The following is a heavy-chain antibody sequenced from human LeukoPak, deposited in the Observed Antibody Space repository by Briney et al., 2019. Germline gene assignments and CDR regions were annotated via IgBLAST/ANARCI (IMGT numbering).Heavy chain of an antibody. Sequence: PGGSLRLSCAASGFTFSSYGMHWVRQAPGKALEWVAVIWYDGSNKYYADSVKGRFTISRDNSKNTLYLQMNSLRAEDTAVYYCARDWNYHALGYWGQGTLVTVSS. CDR1: GFTFSSYG. J-gene: IGHJ4*02. CDR2: IWYDGSNK. D-gene: IGHD1-7*01. V-gene: IGHV3-33*01. CDR3: ARDWNYHALGY.